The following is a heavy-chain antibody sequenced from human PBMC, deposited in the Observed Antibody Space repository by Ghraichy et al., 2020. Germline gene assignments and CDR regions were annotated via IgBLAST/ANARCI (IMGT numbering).Heavy chain of an antibody. CDR3: ARDRGDIVATPKDYGMDV. Sequence: SETLSLTCTVSGGSISSGGYYWSWIRQHPGKGLEWIGYIYYSGSTYYNPSLKSRVTISVDTSKNQFSLKLSSVTAADTAVYYCARDRGDIVATPKDYGMDVWGQGTTVTVSS. D-gene: IGHD5-12*01. CDR1: GGSISSGGYY. J-gene: IGHJ6*02. V-gene: IGHV4-31*03. CDR2: IYYSGST.